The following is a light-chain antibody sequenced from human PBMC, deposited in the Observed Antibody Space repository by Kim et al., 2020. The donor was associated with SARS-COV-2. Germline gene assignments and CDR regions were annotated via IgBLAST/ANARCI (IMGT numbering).Light chain of an antibody. CDR2: GKN. CDR1: SVSSYY. J-gene: IGLJ2*01. Sequence: LGQTVRITCQEDSVSSYYASWYQQKPEQAPVLVIYGKNNRPSGIPDRFSGSSSGNTASLTITGAQAEDEADYYCNSRDSSGNHHVVFGGGTQLTVL. V-gene: IGLV3-19*01. CDR3: NSRDSSGNHHVV.